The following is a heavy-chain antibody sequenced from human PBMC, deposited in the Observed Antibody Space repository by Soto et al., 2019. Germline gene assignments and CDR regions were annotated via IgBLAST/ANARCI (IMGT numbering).Heavy chain of an antibody. CDR1: GFTLSSYA. V-gene: IGHV3-30-3*01. CDR2: ISYDGSNK. Sequence: GGSLRLSCAASGFTLSSYAMDGVRQAPGKGLEWVAVISYDGSNKYYADSVKGRFTISRDNSKNTLYLQMNSLSADDTAVYYCARDGGSYWGQGTPVTVSS. D-gene: IGHD3-16*01. CDR3: ARDGGSY. J-gene: IGHJ4*02.